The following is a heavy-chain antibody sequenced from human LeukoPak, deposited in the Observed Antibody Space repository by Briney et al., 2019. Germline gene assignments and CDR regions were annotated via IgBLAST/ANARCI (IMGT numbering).Heavy chain of an antibody. J-gene: IGHJ4*02. V-gene: IGHV4-34*01. CDR3: ARVSQQLATDY. CDR1: GGSFSGYY. CDR2: INHSGST. D-gene: IGHD6-13*01. Sequence: PSETLSLTCAVYGGSFSGYYWSWIRQPPGKGLEWIGEINHSGSTNYNPSLKSRVTISVDTSKNQFSLKLSSVTAADTAVYYCARVSQQLATDYWGQGTPVTVSS.